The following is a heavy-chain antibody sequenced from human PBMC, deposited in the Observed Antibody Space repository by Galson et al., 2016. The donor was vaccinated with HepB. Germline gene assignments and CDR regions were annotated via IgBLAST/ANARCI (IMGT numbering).Heavy chain of an antibody. V-gene: IGHV3-74*03. CDR3: AGDPGYDFWSGYISHNRFDF. J-gene: IGHJ4*02. CDR2: INNDGRTT. Sequence: SLRLSCAVSGFTFSRYWMHWVRPAPGKGLVWVAHINNDGRTTTYADSVGGRFTISRDNAKNTVYLQMNSLRAEDTAVYYCAGDPGYDFWSGYISHNRFDFGGRGTLVTVSS. CDR1: GFTFSRYW. D-gene: IGHD3-3*01.